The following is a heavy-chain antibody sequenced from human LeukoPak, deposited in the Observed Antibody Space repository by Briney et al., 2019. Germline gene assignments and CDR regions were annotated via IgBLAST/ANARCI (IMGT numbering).Heavy chain of an antibody. Sequence: SETLSLTCTVSGGSISSSSYYWGWIRQPPGKGLEWIGSIYYSGSTYYNPSLKSRVTISVDTSKNQFSLKLSSVTAADTAVYYCARDSPYSSGRYGGAFDIWGQGTMVTVSS. J-gene: IGHJ3*02. D-gene: IGHD6-19*01. CDR3: ARDSPYSSGRYGGAFDI. CDR1: GGSISSSSYY. CDR2: IYYSGST. V-gene: IGHV4-39*07.